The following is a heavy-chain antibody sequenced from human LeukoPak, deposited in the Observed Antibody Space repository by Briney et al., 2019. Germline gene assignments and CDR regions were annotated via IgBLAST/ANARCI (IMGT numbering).Heavy chain of an antibody. CDR3: ARSSGYDFDF. V-gene: IGHV5-51*01. CDR2: IYPGDSDT. J-gene: IGHJ4*02. CDR1: GYSFISYW. D-gene: IGHD5-12*01. Sequence: RRGESLKISCKGSGYSFISYWIGWVRQMPRKGLEWMGIIYPGDSDTRYSPSLQGQVTISADKSISTAYLQWSGLKASDTGMYYCARSSGYDFDFWGQGTLVTVSS.